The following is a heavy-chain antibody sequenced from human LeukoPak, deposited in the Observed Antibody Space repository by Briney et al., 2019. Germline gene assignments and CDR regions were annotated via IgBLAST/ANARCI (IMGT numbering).Heavy chain of an antibody. Sequence: GGSLRLSCAASGFTFSSYEMHWVRQAPGKGLEWISYISSSGSTIYYADSVKGRFTISRDNGKNSLYLQMNSLRAEDTAVYYCARVHYNTAMVDIDYWGQGTLVTVSS. V-gene: IGHV3-48*03. J-gene: IGHJ4*02. CDR2: ISSSGSTI. CDR1: GFTFSSYE. CDR3: ARVHYNTAMVDIDY. D-gene: IGHD5-18*01.